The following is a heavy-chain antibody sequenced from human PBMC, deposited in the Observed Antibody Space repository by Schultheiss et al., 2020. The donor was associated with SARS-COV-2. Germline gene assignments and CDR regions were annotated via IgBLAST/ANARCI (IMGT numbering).Heavy chain of an antibody. V-gene: IGHV6-1*01. D-gene: IGHD2-15*01. CDR2: TYYRSKWYN. CDR3: ARAPRDSTYNCFDP. CDR1: GDSVSSNSAA. J-gene: IGHJ5*02. Sequence: QTLSLTCAISGDSVSSNSAAWNWIRQSPSRGLEWLGRTYYRSKWYNDYAVSVKSRITINPDTSKNQFSLQLNSVTPEDTAVYYCARAPRDSTYNCFDPWGQGTLVTVSS.